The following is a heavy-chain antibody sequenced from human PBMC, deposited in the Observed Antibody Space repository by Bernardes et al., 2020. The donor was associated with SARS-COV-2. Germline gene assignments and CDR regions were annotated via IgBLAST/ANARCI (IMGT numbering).Heavy chain of an antibody. J-gene: IGHJ5*02. CDR2: INSDGSST. D-gene: IGHD2-15*01. CDR1: GFTFSSYW. CDR3: VRVCSGGTCYGRFGP. V-gene: IGHV3-74*01. Sequence: GSLRLSCAASGFTFSSYWMHWVRQAPGTGLVWVSRINSDGSSTSCADSVKGRFTTSRDNAKNTVYLQMNSLRVEDTAVYYCVRVCSGGTCYGRFGPWGQGTLVTVSS.